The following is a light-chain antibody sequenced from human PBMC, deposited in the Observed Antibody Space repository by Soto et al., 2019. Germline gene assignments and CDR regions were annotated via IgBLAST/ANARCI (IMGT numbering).Light chain of an antibody. CDR2: AAS. V-gene: IGKV1-39*01. CDR1: QSISGY. CDR3: QQTFSTSHT. Sequence: DIQMTQSPSSLSASVGDRVTITCRASQSISGYLNWYQQKPGKAPELLIYAASSLQSGDPSRVSGSGSETYFTLTISSLKPEDLAAYYSQQTFSTSHTLAQGTKLEIK. J-gene: IGKJ2*01.